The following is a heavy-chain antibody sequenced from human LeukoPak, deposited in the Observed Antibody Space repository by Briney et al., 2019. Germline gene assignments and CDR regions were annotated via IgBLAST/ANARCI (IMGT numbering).Heavy chain of an antibody. CDR2: INSDGSNT. D-gene: IGHD5-18*01. V-gene: IGHV3-74*01. J-gene: IGHJ4*02. CDR1: GFTFNNYY. CDR3: AREDSGYSYGLRPFDY. Sequence: GGSLRLSCAASGFTFNNYYMIWVRQAPGEGLVWVSLINSDGSNTDYADSVKGRFSISRDNAKNTLYLQMNSLRAEDTAVYYCAREDSGYSYGLRPFDYWGQGTLVTVSS.